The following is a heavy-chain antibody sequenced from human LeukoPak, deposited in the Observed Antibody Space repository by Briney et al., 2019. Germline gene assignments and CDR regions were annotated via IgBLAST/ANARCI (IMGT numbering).Heavy chain of an antibody. Sequence: GGSLRLSCSASGFTFSSYAMHWVRQAPGKGLEYVSAISSNGGSTYYADSVKGRFTISRDNSKNTLYLQMNSLRAEDTAIYYCAKDSGSVRYYFDYWGQGTLVTVSS. V-gene: IGHV3-64*04. J-gene: IGHJ4*02. CDR1: GFTFSSYA. CDR2: ISSNGGST. D-gene: IGHD6-19*01. CDR3: AKDSGSVRYYFDY.